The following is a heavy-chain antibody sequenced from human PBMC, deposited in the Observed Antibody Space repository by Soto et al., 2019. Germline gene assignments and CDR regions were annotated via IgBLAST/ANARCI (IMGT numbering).Heavy chain of an antibody. CDR1: GYTFTSYG. J-gene: IGHJ6*02. Sequence: ASVKVSCKASGYTFTSYGISWVRQAPGQGLELMGWISAYNGNTNYAQKLQGRVTMTTDTSTSTAYMELRSLRSDDTAVYYCESLSYDFLSGYLWIYYDYYGMDVWGQCTTVTVSS. V-gene: IGHV1-18*04. CDR2: ISAYNGNT. D-gene: IGHD3-3*01. CDR3: ESLSYDFLSGYLWIYYDYYGMDV.